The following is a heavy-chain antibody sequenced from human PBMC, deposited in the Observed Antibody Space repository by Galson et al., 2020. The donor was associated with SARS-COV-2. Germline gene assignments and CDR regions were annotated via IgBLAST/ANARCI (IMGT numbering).Heavy chain of an antibody. CDR2: IWYDGSNK. Sequence: GESLKISCAASGFTFSSYGMHLVRQAPGKGLEWVAVIWYDGSNKYYADSVKGRFTISRDNSKNTLYLQMNSLRAEDTAVYYCAKDGGYSYGSDYYYYGMDVWGQGTTVTVSS. J-gene: IGHJ6*02. D-gene: IGHD5-18*01. CDR1: GFTFSSYG. V-gene: IGHV3-33*06. CDR3: AKDGGYSYGSDYYYYGMDV.